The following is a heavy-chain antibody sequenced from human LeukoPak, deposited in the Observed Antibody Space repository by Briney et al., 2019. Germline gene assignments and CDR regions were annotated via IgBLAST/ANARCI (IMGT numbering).Heavy chain of an antibody. CDR1: GFNFRFYA. CDR2: VSGGGDNT. D-gene: IGHD3-10*01. J-gene: IGHJ4*02. Sequence: GGSLRLSCAASGFNFRFYAMTWVRQAPGKGLEWVSSVSGGGDNTYYADSVKGRFTISRDNAKNSLYLQMNSLRAEDTAVYYCAREWVGGSYDYWGQGTLVTVSS. V-gene: IGHV3-21*01. CDR3: AREWVGGSYDY.